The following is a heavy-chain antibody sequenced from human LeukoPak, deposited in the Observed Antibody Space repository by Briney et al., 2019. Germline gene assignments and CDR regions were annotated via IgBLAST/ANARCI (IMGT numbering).Heavy chain of an antibody. Sequence: QSGGSLRLSCAASGFTFSSYAMHWVRQAPGKGLEWVAVISYDGSNKYYADSVKGRFTISRDNSRSTVYLQMNSLSGEDTAVYFCTTYYDKSGYYGRHDYWGQGTLVTVSS. CDR1: GFTFSSYA. CDR3: TTYYDKSGYYGRHDY. D-gene: IGHD3-22*01. CDR2: ISYDGSNK. V-gene: IGHV3-30-3*01. J-gene: IGHJ4*02.